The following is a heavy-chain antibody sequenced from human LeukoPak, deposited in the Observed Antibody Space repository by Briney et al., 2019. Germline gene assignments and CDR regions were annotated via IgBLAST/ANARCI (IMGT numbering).Heavy chain of an antibody. D-gene: IGHD3-10*01. CDR1: GDSIRSYY. Sequence: SETLSLTCTVSGDSIRSYYWDWIRQPAGKGLEWMGHISASGGTNYNPSLKSRVSMSVDTFKNQFSLKLSSVTAADTAVYYCARTYSWFGEFDAFDIWGQGTMVAVSS. J-gene: IGHJ3*02. CDR2: ISASGGT. CDR3: ARTYSWFGEFDAFDI. V-gene: IGHV4-4*07.